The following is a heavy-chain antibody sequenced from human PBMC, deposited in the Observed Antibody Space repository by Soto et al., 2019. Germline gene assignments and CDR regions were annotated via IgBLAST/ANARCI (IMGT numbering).Heavy chain of an antibody. V-gene: IGHV3-33*01. CDR2: IWYDGSNE. CDR1: GFIFSNFG. J-gene: IGHJ6*02. Sequence: GGSLRLSCAASGFIFSNFGMHWVRQAPGKGLEWVAVIWYDGSNEYYADSVKGRFTISKDNFKNTLYLQMNSLRAEDTAVYYCXRDDIPGIALATYGMDVWGQGTTVTVSS. CDR3: XRDDIPGIALATYGMDV. D-gene: IGHD6-19*01.